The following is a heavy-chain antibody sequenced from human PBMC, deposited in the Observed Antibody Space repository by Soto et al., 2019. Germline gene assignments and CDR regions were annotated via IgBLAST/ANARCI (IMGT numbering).Heavy chain of an antibody. CDR2: TRNKANSYTT. CDR1: GFTFSDHY. CDR3: ARGHSSLDLTIFGVVRYYFDY. V-gene: IGHV3-72*01. J-gene: IGHJ4*02. Sequence: EVQLVESGGGLVQPGGSLRLSCAASGFTFSDHYMDWVRQAPGKGLEWVGRTRNKANSYTTEYAASVKGRFTISRDDSKNSLYLQMNSLKTEDTAVYYCARGHSSLDLTIFGVVRYYFDYWGQGTLVTVSS. D-gene: IGHD3-3*01.